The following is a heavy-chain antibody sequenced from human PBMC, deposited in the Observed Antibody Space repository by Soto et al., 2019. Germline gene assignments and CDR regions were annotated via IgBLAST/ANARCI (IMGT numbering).Heavy chain of an antibody. CDR1: GGSISSYY. CDR3: ARLGSAIDY. J-gene: IGHJ4*02. CDR2: IYYSGST. Sequence: TSETLSLTCTVSGGSISSYYWSWIRQPPGKGLEWIGYIYYSGSTNYNPSLKSRVTISVDTSKNQLSLKLSPVTAADTAVYYCARLGSAIDYWGQGTLVTVSS. V-gene: IGHV4-59*08.